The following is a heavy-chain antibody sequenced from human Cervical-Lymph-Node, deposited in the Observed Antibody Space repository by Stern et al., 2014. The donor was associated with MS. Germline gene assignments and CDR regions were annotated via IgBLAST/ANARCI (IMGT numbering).Heavy chain of an antibody. CDR3: ARGTRGLDV. CDR1: GYTFTAFY. Sequence: VQLVQSGAEVKKPGASVTVSCKASGYTFTAFYVDWVRQAPGLGLEWMGRINRNTSATDYAQKIQGKVTMTRDTSVSSVYMELSGLTSGDTAVYYCARGTRGLDVWGQGTTVTVSS. J-gene: IGHJ6*02. V-gene: IGHV1-2*06. CDR2: INRNTSAT.